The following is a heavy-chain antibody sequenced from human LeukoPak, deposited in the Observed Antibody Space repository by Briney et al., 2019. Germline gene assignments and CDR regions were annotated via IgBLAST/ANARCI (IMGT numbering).Heavy chain of an antibody. CDR2: ISVYNGNT. Sequence: ASVKVSCKASGYTFTSYGISWVRQAPGQGLEWMGWISVYNGNTNYAQKLQGRVIMTTDTSTSTAYMELRSLRSDDTAVYYCARGSSSSWYSQPFDYWGQGTLVTVSS. J-gene: IGHJ4*02. CDR3: ARGSSSSWYSQPFDY. V-gene: IGHV1-18*01. CDR1: GYTFTSYG. D-gene: IGHD2-2*01.